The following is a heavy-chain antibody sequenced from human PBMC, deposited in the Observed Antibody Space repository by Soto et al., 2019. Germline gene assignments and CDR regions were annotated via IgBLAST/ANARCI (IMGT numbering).Heavy chain of an antibody. CDR1: GFPFSSYA. CDR3: AKGGIAARPDGVYYYYYYMDV. J-gene: IGHJ6*03. CDR2: ISGSGGST. V-gene: IGHV3-23*01. D-gene: IGHD6-6*01. Sequence: GGSLRLSCAASGFPFSSYAMSWVRQAPGKGLEWVSAISGSGGSTYYADSVKGRFTISRDNSKNTLYLQMNSLRAEDTAVYYCAKGGIAARPDGVYYYYYYMDVWGKGTTVTVSS.